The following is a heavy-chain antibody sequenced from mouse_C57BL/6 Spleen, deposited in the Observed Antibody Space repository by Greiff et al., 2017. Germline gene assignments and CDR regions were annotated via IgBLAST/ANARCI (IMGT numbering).Heavy chain of an antibody. J-gene: IGHJ4*01. CDR2: IYPGSGST. CDR3: ARMDYVNYAMDY. V-gene: IGHV1-55*01. CDR1: GYTFTSYW. D-gene: IGHD1-1*01. Sequence: QVQLQQPGAELVKPGASVKMSCKASGYTFTSYWITWVKQRPGQGLEWIGDIYPGSGSTNDNEKFKSKATLTVDTSSSTAYMQLSSLTSEDSAVYYCARMDYVNYAMDYWGQGTSVTVSS.